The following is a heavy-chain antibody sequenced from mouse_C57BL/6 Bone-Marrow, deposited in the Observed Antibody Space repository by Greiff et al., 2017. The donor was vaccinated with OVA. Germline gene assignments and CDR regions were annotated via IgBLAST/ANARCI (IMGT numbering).Heavy chain of an antibody. J-gene: IGHJ1*03. Sequence: EVKVVESGGGLVQPGGSMKLSCAASGFTFSDAWMDWVRQSPEKGLEWVAEIRNKANNHATYYAESVKGRFTISRDDSKSSVYLQMNSLRAEDTGIYYCTRPFTTVVATNWYFDVWGTGTTVTVSS. CDR2: IRNKANNHAT. V-gene: IGHV6-6*01. CDR1: GFTFSDAW. CDR3: TRPFTTVVATNWYFDV. D-gene: IGHD1-1*01.